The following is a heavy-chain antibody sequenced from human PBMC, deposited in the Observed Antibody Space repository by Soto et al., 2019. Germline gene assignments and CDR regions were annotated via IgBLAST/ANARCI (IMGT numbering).Heavy chain of an antibody. CDR2: INQDGGGT. CDR1: GFTFSSSF. Sequence: GGSLRLSCGASGFTFSSSFMGWVRQAPGKGLEWVANINQDGGGTYYVDSVQGRFTISRDNAKDSLYLQMNSLRGEDTAVYYCARYFRGSGRYFFDYWGQGTLVTVSS. D-gene: IGHD6-19*01. V-gene: IGHV3-7*03. CDR3: ARYFRGSGRYFFDY. J-gene: IGHJ4*02.